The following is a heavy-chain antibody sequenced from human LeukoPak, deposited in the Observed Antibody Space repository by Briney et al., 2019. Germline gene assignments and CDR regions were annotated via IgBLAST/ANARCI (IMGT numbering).Heavy chain of an antibody. Sequence: GGSLRLSCAASGFTFSSYSMNWVRQAPGKGLEWVSSISSSSSYIYYADSVKGRFTISRDNAKNSLYLQMNSLRAEDTAVYYCARGPTTVTAIYYYYGMDVWGQGTTVTVSS. CDR1: GFTFSSYS. CDR2: ISSSSSYI. J-gene: IGHJ6*02. D-gene: IGHD4-11*01. CDR3: ARGPTTVTAIYYYYGMDV. V-gene: IGHV3-21*01.